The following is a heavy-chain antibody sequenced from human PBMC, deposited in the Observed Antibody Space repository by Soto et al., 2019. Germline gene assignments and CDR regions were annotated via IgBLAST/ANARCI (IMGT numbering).Heavy chain of an antibody. CDR2: MNPNSGNT. CDR3: ARVVKVYGANWFDP. V-gene: IGHV1-8*01. Sequence: QVQLVQSGAEVKKPGASVKVSCKASGYTFASHDITWVRQATGQGLEWMGWMNPNSGNTGYAQKFQGRVTMTRNTSTRTAYMALSSLRFEDTAVYFCARVVKVYGANWFDPWGQGTLVTVSS. CDR1: GYTFASHD. D-gene: IGHD4-17*01. J-gene: IGHJ5*02.